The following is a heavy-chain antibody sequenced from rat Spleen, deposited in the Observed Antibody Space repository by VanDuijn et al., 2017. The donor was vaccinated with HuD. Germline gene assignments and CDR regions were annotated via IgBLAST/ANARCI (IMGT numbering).Heavy chain of an antibody. J-gene: IGHJ4*01. Sequence: EVKLVESGGGLVQPGRSLKLSCAVAGFNFNDYWMGWVRQAPGKGLEWIGEINKDGSIKKYNPSLKDKLTNSRDNAQNTLYLQMSKLGSEDTAIYYCARAATEGIDALGQGASVTVSS. D-gene: IGHD1-11*01. CDR2: INKDGSIK. CDR3: ARAATEGIDA. CDR1: GFNFNDYW. V-gene: IGHV4-2*01.